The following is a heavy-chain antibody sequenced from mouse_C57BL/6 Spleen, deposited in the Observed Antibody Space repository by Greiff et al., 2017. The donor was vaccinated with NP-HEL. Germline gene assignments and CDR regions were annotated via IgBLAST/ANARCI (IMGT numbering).Heavy chain of an antibody. CDR3: AREGITTVENAMDY. D-gene: IGHD1-1*01. Sequence: VQLQQPGAELVKPGASVKMSCKASGYTFTSYWITWVKQRPGQGLEWIGDIYPGSGSTNYNEKFKSKATLTVDTSSSTAYMQLSSLTSEDSAVYYCAREGITTVENAMDYWGQGTSVTVSS. CDR1: GYTFTSYW. J-gene: IGHJ4*01. CDR2: IYPGSGST. V-gene: IGHV1-55*01.